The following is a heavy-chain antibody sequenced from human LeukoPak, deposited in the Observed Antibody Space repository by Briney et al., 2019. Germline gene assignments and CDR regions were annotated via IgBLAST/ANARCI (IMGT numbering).Heavy chain of an antibody. CDR2: INSDGSST. J-gene: IGHJ6*03. V-gene: IGHV3-74*01. CDR3: ARLGLGHYYYYMDV. Sequence: GGSLRLSCAASGFTFSSYWMHWVRQAPGKGLVWVSRINSDGSSTSYADSVKGRFTISRDNAKNTLYLQMNSLRAEDTAVYYCARLGLGHYYYYMDVWGKGTTVTVSS. D-gene: IGHD3-10*01. CDR1: GFTFSSYW.